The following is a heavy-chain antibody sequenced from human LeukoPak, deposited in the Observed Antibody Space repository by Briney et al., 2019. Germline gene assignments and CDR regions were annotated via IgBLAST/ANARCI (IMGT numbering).Heavy chain of an antibody. V-gene: IGHV1-46*01. D-gene: IGHD1-26*01. Sequence: GASVKVSCKPSGYTFGTHWMHWVRQAPGQGLEWMAIINPSGDFRSYAQKFQGRVTVTRDMSTRTVYMELSDPRPEDTALYYCARDYSGQWEQLTGWWIDPWGQGTLVIVSS. CDR2: INPSGDFR. CDR3: ARDYSGQWEQLTGWWIDP. CDR1: GYTFGTHW. J-gene: IGHJ5*02.